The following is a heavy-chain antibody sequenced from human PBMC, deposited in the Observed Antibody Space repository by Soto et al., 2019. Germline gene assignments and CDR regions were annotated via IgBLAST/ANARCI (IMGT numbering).Heavy chain of an antibody. V-gene: IGHV1-18*01. J-gene: IGHJ4*02. CDR1: GYTFTSYG. CDR2: ISTYKGNT. CDR3: ATRSPAFDY. Sequence: QVPLVQSGPEVKKPGASVKVSCKTSGYTFTSYGIAWVRQAPGQGLEWMGWISTYKGNTNYAQKFQGRVTMTTDTSTSKAYMELRSLRSDDTAVYYCATRSPAFDYWGQGALVTVSS.